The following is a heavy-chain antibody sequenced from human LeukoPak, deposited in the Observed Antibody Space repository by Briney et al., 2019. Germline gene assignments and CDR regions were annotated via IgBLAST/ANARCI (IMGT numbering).Heavy chain of an antibody. D-gene: IGHD2-15*01. J-gene: IGHJ6*02. V-gene: IGHV3-74*01. Sequence: GGSLRLSCAASGITFSSYWMHWVRQAPGKGLVWVSRINSDGSSTSYADSVKGRFTISRDNAKNTLYLQMNSLRAEDTAVYYCARRGSLDYYYYGMDVWGQGTTVTVSS. CDR1: GITFSSYW. CDR3: ARRGSLDYYYYGMDV. CDR2: INSDGSST.